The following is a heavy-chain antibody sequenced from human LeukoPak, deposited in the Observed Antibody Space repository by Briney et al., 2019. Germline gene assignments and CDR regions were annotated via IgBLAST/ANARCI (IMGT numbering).Heavy chain of an antibody. CDR3: AKGLKWELLGYFDY. D-gene: IGHD1-26*01. CDR2: ISGSGGST. J-gene: IGHJ4*02. Sequence: GGSLRLSCAGSGFTFSSYSLNWVRQAPGKGLEWVSAISGSGGSTYYADSVKGRFTISRDNSKNTLYLQMNSLRAEDTAVYYCAKGLKWELLGYFDYWGQGTLVTVSS. CDR1: GFTFSSYS. V-gene: IGHV3-23*01.